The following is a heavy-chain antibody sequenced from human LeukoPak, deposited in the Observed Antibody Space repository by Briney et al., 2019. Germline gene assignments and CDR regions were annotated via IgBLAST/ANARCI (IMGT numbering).Heavy chain of an antibody. V-gene: IGHV3-53*01. CDR3: ARDPGYSYSYVFDY. D-gene: IGHD5-18*01. CDR2: IYSGGDT. J-gene: IGHJ4*02. Sequence: GGSLRLSCAASGFTVSSNYMSWVRQPPGKGLEWVSIIYSGGDTSYADSVKGRFTISRDSSKNTLYLQMNSLRAEDTAVYYCARDPGYSYSYVFDYWGQGTLVTVSS. CDR1: GFTVSSNY.